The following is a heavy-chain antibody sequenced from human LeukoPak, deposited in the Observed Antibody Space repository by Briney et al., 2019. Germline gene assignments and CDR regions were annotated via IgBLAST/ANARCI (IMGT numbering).Heavy chain of an antibody. J-gene: IGHJ5*02. V-gene: IGHV3-21*01. CDR1: GFTFSSYS. CDR2: ISSSSSYV. CDR3: ARRLGDGYPEDWFDP. D-gene: IGHD3-16*01. Sequence: PGGSLRLSCAASGFTFSSYSMNWVRQAPGKGLEWVSSISSSSSYVYYADSVKGRFTISRDNAKNSLYLQMNSLRAEDTAVYYCARRLGDGYPEDWFDPWGQGTLVTVSS.